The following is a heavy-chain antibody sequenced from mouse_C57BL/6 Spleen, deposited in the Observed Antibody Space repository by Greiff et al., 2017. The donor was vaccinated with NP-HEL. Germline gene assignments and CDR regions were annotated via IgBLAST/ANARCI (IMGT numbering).Heavy chain of an antibody. D-gene: IGHD4-1*01. V-gene: IGHV10-1*01. J-gene: IGHJ2*01. CDR2: IRSKSNNYAT. CDR1: GFSFNTYA. CDR3: VRLGLTGTFDY. Sequence: EVQGVESGGGLVQPKGSLKLSCAASGFSFNTYAMNWVRQAPGKGLEWVARIRSKSNNYATYYADSVKDRFTISRDDSESMLYLQMNNLKTEDTAMYYCVRLGLTGTFDYWGQGTTLTVSS.